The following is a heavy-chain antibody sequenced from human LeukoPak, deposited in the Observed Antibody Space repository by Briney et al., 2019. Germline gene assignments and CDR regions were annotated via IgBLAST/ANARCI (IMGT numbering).Heavy chain of an antibody. J-gene: IGHJ3*02. CDR3: AREVAGTWAFDI. CDR1: GDSVSSNTAA. Sequence: SQTLSLTCAISGDSVSSNTAAWNWIRQSPSRGLEWLARTFYRSNWYDDYAASVKSRITINPDTSKNQFSLHLKSVTPEDTAVYYCAREVAGTWAFDIWGQGTRVTVSS. CDR2: TFYRSNWYD. D-gene: IGHD6-19*01. V-gene: IGHV6-1*01.